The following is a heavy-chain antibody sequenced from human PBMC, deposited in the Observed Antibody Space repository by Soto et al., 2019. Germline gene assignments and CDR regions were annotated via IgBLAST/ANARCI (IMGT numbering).Heavy chain of an antibody. V-gene: IGHV4-34*01. D-gene: IGHD6-6*01. CDR3: ARGKSGDSSSLAYYYYYYGMDV. Sequence: SETLSLTCAVYGGSFSGYYWSWIRQPPGKGLEWIGEINHSGSTNYNPSLKSRVTISVDTSKNQFSLKLSSVTAADTAVYYCARGKSGDSSSLAYYYYYYGMDVWGQGTTVTVSS. CDR1: GGSFSGYY. CDR2: INHSGST. J-gene: IGHJ6*02.